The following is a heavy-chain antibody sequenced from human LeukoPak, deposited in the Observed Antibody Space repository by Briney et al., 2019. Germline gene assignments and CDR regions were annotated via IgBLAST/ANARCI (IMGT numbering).Heavy chain of an antibody. J-gene: IGHJ4*02. CDR1: GFTFDDYA. CDR2: ISWNSGSI. V-gene: IGHV3-9*01. D-gene: IGHD5-24*01. Sequence: GGSLRLSCAASGFTFDDYAMHWVRQAPGKGLEWVSGISWNSGSIGYADSVKGRFTISRDNAKNSLYLQMNSLRAEDTALYYCAKDRSDGYNTIFDYWGQGTLVTVSS. CDR3: AKDRSDGYNTIFDY.